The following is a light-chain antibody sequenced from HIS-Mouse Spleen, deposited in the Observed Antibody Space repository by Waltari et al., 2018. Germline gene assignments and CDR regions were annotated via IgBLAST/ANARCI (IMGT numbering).Light chain of an antibody. CDR1: SSDVGGYNY. J-gene: IGLJ2*01. V-gene: IGLV2-11*01. CDR2: DVS. CDR3: CSYAGSYPMV. Sequence: QSALPQPRTVSRSPGPPVTISCTRTSSDVGGYNYVSWYQQHPGKAPRLMVDDVSKRPSGVPDRFSGSKSGNTAALTISGLQAEDEADYCCCSYAGSYPMVVGGGTKLTVL.